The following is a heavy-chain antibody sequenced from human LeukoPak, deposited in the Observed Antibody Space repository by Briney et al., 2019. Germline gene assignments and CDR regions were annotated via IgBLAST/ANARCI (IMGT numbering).Heavy chain of an antibody. Sequence: PGGSLRLSCAASGFTFNSYTMNWVRLAPGKGLEWVSSISITSSYIYYADSVKGRFTISRDNAKNSLYLQMNSLRLEDTAVYFCARDFGSNNWYNWFDPWGQGTPVTVSS. V-gene: IGHV3-21*01. CDR2: ISITSSYI. CDR3: ARDFGSNNWYNWFDP. D-gene: IGHD6-13*01. CDR1: GFTFNSYT. J-gene: IGHJ5*02.